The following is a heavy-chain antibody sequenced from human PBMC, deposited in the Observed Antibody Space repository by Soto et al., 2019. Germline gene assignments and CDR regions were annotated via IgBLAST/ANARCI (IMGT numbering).Heavy chain of an antibody. D-gene: IGHD3-9*01. V-gene: IGHV4-61*01. Sequence: PSETLSLTCTVSGGSVSSGSYYWSWIRQPPGKGLDWIGYIYYSGSTNYNPSLKSRVTISVDTSKNQFSLKLSSVTAADTAVYYCATESDPDTGLRYFEWPPYNIWGKGTMVTVSS. J-gene: IGHJ3*02. CDR2: IYYSGST. CDR3: ATESDPDTGLRYFEWPPYNI. CDR1: GGSVSSGSYY.